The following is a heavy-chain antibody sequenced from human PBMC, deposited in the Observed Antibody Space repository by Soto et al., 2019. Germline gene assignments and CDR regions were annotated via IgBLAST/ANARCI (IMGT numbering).Heavy chain of an antibody. Sequence: XSVKVSCKASGSTFTRYGISWVRQAPGQGFEWIGWISDXNGNKXHAQKLKGRVXXTTDTYTXXDYTPLRSMRSDHTAVHHCAGEQWSEGHLTFDICGQGTMVTVSS. V-gene: IGHV1-18*01. CDR2: ISDXNGNK. CDR1: GSTFTRYG. D-gene: IGHD2-15*01. CDR3: AGEQWSEGHLTFDI. J-gene: IGHJ3*02.